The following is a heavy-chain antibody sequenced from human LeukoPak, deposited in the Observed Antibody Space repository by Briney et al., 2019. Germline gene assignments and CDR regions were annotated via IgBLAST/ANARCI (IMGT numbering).Heavy chain of an antibody. Sequence: SETLSLTCTVSGGSVSSGSYYWSWIRQPPGKGLEWIGYINYSESTNYNPSLKSRVTMSVDTSENQFSLKVSSVTAADTAVYYCARSGYGYWDYWGQGILVTVSS. CDR2: INYSEST. V-gene: IGHV4-61*01. J-gene: IGHJ4*02. CDR1: GGSVSSGSYY. CDR3: ARSGYGYWDY. D-gene: IGHD5-18*01.